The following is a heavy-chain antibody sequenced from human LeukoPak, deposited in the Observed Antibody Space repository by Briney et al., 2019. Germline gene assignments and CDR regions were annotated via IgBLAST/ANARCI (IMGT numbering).Heavy chain of an antibody. D-gene: IGHD6-13*01. CDR1: GGSISSYY. CDR2: IYYSGST. V-gene: IGHV4-59*08. Sequence: SETLSLTCTVSGGSISSYYWSWIRQPPGKGLEWIGYIYYSGSTNYNPSLKSRVTISVDTSKNQFPLKLSSVTAADTAVYYCARQGSWYYFDYWGQGTLVTVSS. CDR3: ARQGSWYYFDY. J-gene: IGHJ4*02.